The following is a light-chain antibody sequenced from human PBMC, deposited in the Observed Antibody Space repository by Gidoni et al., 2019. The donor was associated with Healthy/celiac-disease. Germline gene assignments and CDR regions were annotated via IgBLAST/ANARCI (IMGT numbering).Light chain of an antibody. V-gene: IGKV2D-29*01. Sequence: DIVMTQTTLSLHVTPGQRASIFCKSTQRPLHRDGQPYLYWYLQKPGQPPQLLIYEVSTRFSGVPDRVSGSGSGADFTLKISRVEAEDVGVYYCMPSIQLPRTFXXXTKVEIK. CDR3: MPSIQLPRT. CDR1: QRPLHRDGQPY. J-gene: IGKJ1*01. CDR2: EVS.